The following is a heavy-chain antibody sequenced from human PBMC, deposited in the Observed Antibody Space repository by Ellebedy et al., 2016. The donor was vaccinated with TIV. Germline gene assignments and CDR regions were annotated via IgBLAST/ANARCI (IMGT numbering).Heavy chain of an antibody. J-gene: IGHJ4*02. Sequence: GGSLRLSCVASEFTFSSCWMSWIRLIPGKGLEWVAHISPDGSHKYYVDSVKGRFTISRDDAKNTLYLQMNSLRAEDTAVYYCARGGGCGRGDCWAFDYWGQGIMVTVSS. CDR2: ISPDGSHK. CDR3: ARGGGCGRGDCWAFDY. D-gene: IGHD2-21*02. V-gene: IGHV3-7*01. CDR1: EFTFSSCW.